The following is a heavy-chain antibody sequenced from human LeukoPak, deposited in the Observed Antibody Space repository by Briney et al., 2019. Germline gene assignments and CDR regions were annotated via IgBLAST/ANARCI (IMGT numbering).Heavy chain of an antibody. J-gene: IGHJ4*02. Sequence: PGGSLRLSCAASGLTFSSYGMHWVRQAPGKGLEWVAFIRYDGSNKYYADSVKGRFTISRDNSKNTLYLQMNSLRAEDTAIYYCAKRSAESSGYFDYWGQGTLDTVSS. D-gene: IGHD6-19*01. CDR1: GLTFSSYG. CDR3: AKRSAESSGYFDY. V-gene: IGHV3-30*02. CDR2: IRYDGSNK.